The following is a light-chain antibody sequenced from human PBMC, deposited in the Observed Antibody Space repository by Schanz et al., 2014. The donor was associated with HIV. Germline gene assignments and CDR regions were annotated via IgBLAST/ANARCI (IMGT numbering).Light chain of an antibody. J-gene: IGKJ1*01. Sequence: EIVLTQSPATLSLSPGERATLSCRASQSVSSSLAWYQQKPGQAPRLLIYGASTRATGIPARFSGSGSGTEFTLTISSLQSEDFATYYCQHYYTYSRAFGQGTKVEVK. CDR3: QHYYTYSRA. CDR2: GAS. V-gene: IGKV3-15*01. CDR1: QSVSSS.